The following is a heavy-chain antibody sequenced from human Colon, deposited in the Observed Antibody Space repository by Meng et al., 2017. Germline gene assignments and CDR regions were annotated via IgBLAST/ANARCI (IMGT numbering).Heavy chain of an antibody. CDR1: GGSVSSASYY. V-gene: IGHV4-61*01. CDR3: ARFYGSGTFEVHDY. Sequence: QVQLQESCPGLVRPSETLSLTCNVSGGSVSSASYYWSWIRQPPGKGLEWIGLIHYSGSRNYNPSLKSRVTMSVDTSKNQVSLRLTSVTAADTAVYYCARFYGSGTFEVHDYWGQGTLVTVSS. CDR2: IHYSGSR. J-gene: IGHJ4*02. D-gene: IGHD3-10*01.